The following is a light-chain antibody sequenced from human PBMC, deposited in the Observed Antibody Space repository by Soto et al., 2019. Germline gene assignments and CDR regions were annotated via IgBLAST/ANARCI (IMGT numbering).Light chain of an antibody. CDR1: QGMSSA. J-gene: IGKJ5*01. V-gene: IGKV1-13*02. CDR2: DVF. CDR3: QQLETYPLT. Sequence: AIQVTQSTSSLSASVGDTVTITCRASQGMSSAFAWYQQKPWKVPRLLIYDVFNLQSGVPSRFSGSGSGTDFTLTISRLQPEDFATYYCQQLETYPLTFGQGTRLEVK.